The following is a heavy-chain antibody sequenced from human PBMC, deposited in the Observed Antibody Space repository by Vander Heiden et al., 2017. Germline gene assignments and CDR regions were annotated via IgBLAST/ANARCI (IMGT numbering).Heavy chain of an antibody. V-gene: IGHV3-9*01. CDR1: GFTFDDYA. Sequence: EMQLVESGGGLVQPGRSLRLSCAASGFTFDDYAMHWVPQPPGKGLEWGSGFSWNSGSLGYADSVKGRFTISRDNAKNSLYLQMNSLRTEDTALYYCAKDIGGGDSMGGDAFDIWGQGTLVTVSS. J-gene: IGHJ3*02. CDR3: AKDIGGGDSMGGDAFDI. CDR2: FSWNSGSL. D-gene: IGHD2-21*02.